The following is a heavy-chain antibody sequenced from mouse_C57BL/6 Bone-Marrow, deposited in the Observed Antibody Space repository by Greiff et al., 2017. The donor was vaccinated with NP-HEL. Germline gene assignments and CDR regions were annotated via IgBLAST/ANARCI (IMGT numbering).Heavy chain of an antibody. Sequence: QVQLKQSGAELVMPGASVKLSCKASGYTFTSYWMHWVKQRPGQGLEWIGEIDPSDSYTNYNQKFKGKSTLTVDKSSSTAYMQLSSLTSEDSAVYYCARDDSLYYYAMDYWGQGTSVTVSS. CDR2: IDPSDSYT. CDR1: GYTFTSYW. V-gene: IGHV1-69*01. D-gene: IGHD2-4*01. J-gene: IGHJ4*01. CDR3: ARDDSLYYYAMDY.